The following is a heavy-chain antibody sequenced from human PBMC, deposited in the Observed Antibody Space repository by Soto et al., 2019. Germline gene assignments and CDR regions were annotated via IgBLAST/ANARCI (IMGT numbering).Heavy chain of an antibody. CDR3: ARIGRAVAGAYYYYYMDV. CDR2: IDWDDDK. V-gene: IGHV2-70*11. Sequence: QSGPTLVNPTQTLTLTCTFSGFSLSTSGMCVSWIRQPPGKALEWLARIDWDDDKYYSTSLKTRLTISKDTSKNQVVLTMTNMDPVDTATYYCARIGRAVAGAYYYYYMDVWGKGTTVTVSS. J-gene: IGHJ6*03. CDR1: GFSLSTSGMC. D-gene: IGHD6-19*01.